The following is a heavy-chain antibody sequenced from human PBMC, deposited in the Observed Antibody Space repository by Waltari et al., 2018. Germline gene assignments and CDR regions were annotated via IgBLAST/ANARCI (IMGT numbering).Heavy chain of an antibody. Sequence: QVQLVQSGAEVKKPGSSVKVSCKASGGPFSSYTISWVRQAPGQGLEWMGRIIPILGIANYAQKFQGRVTITADKSTSTAYMELSSLRSEDTAVYYCASPSPYSSSWADAFDIWGQGTMVTVSS. J-gene: IGHJ3*02. D-gene: IGHD6-13*01. CDR2: IIPILGIA. CDR1: GGPFSSYT. V-gene: IGHV1-69*02. CDR3: ASPSPYSSSWADAFDI.